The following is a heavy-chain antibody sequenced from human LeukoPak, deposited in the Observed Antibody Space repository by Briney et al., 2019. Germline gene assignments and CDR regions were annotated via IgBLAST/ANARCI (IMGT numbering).Heavy chain of an antibody. Sequence: GGSLRLSCAASGFTVSSNYMSWVRQAPGKGLEWISVIYSGGSTYYADSVKGRFTISRDNSKNTLYLQMNSLRAEDTAVYYCAREIFDYGGNAPFDYWGQGTLVTVSS. CDR3: AREIFDYGGNAPFDY. CDR1: GFTVSSNY. D-gene: IGHD4-23*01. CDR2: IYSGGST. J-gene: IGHJ4*02. V-gene: IGHV3-66*01.